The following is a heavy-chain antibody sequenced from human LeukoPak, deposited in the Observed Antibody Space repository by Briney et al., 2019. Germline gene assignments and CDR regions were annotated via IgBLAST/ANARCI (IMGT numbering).Heavy chain of an antibody. CDR2: ISGSGGST. D-gene: IGHD6-13*01. CDR1: GFTFSSYA. Sequence: GGSLRLSCAASGFTFSSYAMSWVRQAPGKGLEWVSGISGSGGSTYYADSVKGRFTISRDNSKNTLYLQMNSLRAEDTAGYYCALIAAAGKDYWGQGTLVTVSS. V-gene: IGHV3-23*01. J-gene: IGHJ4*02. CDR3: ALIAAAGKDY.